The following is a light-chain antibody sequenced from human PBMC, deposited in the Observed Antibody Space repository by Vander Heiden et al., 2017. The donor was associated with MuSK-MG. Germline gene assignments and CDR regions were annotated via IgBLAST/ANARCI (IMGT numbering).Light chain of an antibody. CDR3: QQYGSSPATT. J-gene: IGKJ5*01. Sequence: EIVLTQSPGTLSLSPGERATLSCRASQSVSSSYLAWYQQKPGQAPRLLIYGASSRATGIPDRFSGSGSGTDFTLTISRLEPEDFEVYYCQQYGSSPATTFGQGTRLEIK. V-gene: IGKV3-20*01. CDR1: QSVSSSY. CDR2: GAS.